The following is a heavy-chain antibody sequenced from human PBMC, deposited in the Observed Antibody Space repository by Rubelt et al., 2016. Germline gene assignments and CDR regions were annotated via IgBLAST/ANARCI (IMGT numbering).Heavy chain of an antibody. CDR2: ISTYNGNT. J-gene: IGHJ4*02. Sequence: QVQMVQSGAEVKKPGASVKVSCKASGYTFTTYGISWVRQAPGQGLEWMGWISTYNGNTNYAQKFQGRVTMTRDKSKSPAYRGRSSLRAEETAVYYCARGPRGNNVDYWGQGTRVTVST. D-gene: IGHD1/OR15-1a*01. V-gene: IGHV1-18*01. CDR1: GYTFTTYG. CDR3: ARGPRGNNVDY.